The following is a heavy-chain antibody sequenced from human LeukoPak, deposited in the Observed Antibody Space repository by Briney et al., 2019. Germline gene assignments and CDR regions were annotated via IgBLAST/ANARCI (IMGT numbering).Heavy chain of an antibody. V-gene: IGHV3-48*04. CDR3: ARGKWELLRSLDY. CDR1: GFTFSSYS. D-gene: IGHD1-26*01. J-gene: IGHJ4*02. CDR2: ISSSGSTI. Sequence: GGSLRLSCAASGFTFSSYSMNWVRQAPGKGLEWVSYISSSGSTIYYADSVKGRFTISRDNAKNSLYLQMNSLRAEDTAVYYCARGKWELLRSLDYWGQGTLVTVSS.